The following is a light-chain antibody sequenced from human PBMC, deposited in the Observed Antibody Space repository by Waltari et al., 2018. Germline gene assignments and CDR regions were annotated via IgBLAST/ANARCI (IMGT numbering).Light chain of an antibody. V-gene: IGLV1-47*01. CDR1: SSNLGRNF. CDR3: AAWDDSLRGPV. J-gene: IGLJ3*02. Sequence: QSVLTQAPSASGTPGQRVTISCSGSSSNLGRNFVFWYQLLPGMAPKILIFRNNRRPAGGPDRFSGSKSGTSASLAISGLRSEDEADYSCAAWDDSLRGPVFGTGTKLTVL. CDR2: RNN.